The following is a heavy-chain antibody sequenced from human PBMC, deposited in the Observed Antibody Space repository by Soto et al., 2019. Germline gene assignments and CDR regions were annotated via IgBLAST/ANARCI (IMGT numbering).Heavy chain of an antibody. V-gene: IGHV3-23*01. CDR1: GVTFSSYA. Sequence: PGGSLRLSCAASGVTFSSYAMSWVRQAPGKGLEWVSAISGSGGSTYYADSVKGRFTISRDNSKNTLYLQMNSLRAEDTAVYYCAKTRIGGSGSYYNVVDYWGQGTLVTVSS. CDR2: ISGSGGST. J-gene: IGHJ4*02. D-gene: IGHD3-10*01. CDR3: AKTRIGGSGSYYNVVDY.